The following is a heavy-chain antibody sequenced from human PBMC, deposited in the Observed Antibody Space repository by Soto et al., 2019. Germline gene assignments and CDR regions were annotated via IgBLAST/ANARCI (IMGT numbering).Heavy chain of an antibody. CDR3: ARAKRGMVRGVPFDC. J-gene: IGHJ4*02. CDR1: GGSISSYY. V-gene: IGHV4-59*01. D-gene: IGHD3-10*01. Sequence: SETLSLTCTVSGGSISSYYWSWIRQPPGKGLEWIGYIYYSGSTNYNPSLKSRVTISVDTSKNQFSLKLSSVTAADTAVYYCARAKRGMVRGVPFDCWGQGTLVT. CDR2: IYYSGST.